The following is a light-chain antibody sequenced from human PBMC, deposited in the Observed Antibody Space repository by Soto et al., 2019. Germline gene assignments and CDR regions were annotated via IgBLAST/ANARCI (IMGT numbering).Light chain of an antibody. CDR3: GTWDSSLSAVV. V-gene: IGLV1-51*01. CDR1: SSNIGTNY. Sequence: QSVLTQPPSVSAAPGQKVTISCSGSSSNIGTNYVSWYRHLPGTAPKVLIFDNNKRPSGIPDRFSGSKSGTSATLGITGLQTGDEAEYYCGTWDSSLSAVVFGGGTKLTVL. J-gene: IGLJ2*01. CDR2: DNN.